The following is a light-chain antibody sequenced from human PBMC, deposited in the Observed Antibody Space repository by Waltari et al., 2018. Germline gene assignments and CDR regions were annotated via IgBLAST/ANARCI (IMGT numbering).Light chain of an antibody. Sequence: QSALTQPRSVSGSPGQSVTISCTGTSSDVGGYNYVPWYQQHPGKAPKLMIYDVSKRPAGVPDRFSGSKSGNTASLTISGLQAEDEADYYCCSYAGSYTQVVFGGGTKLTVL. V-gene: IGLV2-11*01. CDR1: SSDVGGYNY. CDR2: DVS. CDR3: CSYAGSYTQVV. J-gene: IGLJ2*01.